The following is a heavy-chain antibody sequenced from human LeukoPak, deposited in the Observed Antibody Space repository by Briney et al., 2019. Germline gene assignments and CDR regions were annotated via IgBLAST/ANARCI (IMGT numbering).Heavy chain of an antibody. V-gene: IGHV3-23*01. CDR3: AKTPSSQWLAHDY. Sequence: GGSLRLSCAASGFTFSSHAMSWVRQAPGKGLEWVSAISGSGGSTYYADSVKGRFTISRDNSKNTLYLQMNSLRAEDTAVYYCAKTPSSQWLAHDYWGQGTLVTVSS. J-gene: IGHJ4*02. CDR2: ISGSGGST. CDR1: GFTFSSHA. D-gene: IGHD6-19*01.